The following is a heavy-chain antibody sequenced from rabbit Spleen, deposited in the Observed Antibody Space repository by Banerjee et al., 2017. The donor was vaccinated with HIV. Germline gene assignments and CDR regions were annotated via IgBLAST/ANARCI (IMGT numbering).Heavy chain of an antibody. CDR1: GVSFSGNSY. D-gene: IGHD1-1*01. Sequence: QSLEESGGDLVKPGASLTLTSIASGVSFSGNSYMCWVRQAPGKGLEWIACIDTGSSGFTYFASWAKGRFTISKTSSTTVTLQMTSLTAADTATYFCARDTSSSFSSYGMDLWGQGTLVTVS. V-gene: IGHV1S40*01. CDR2: IDTGSSGFT. CDR3: ARDTSSSFSSYGMDL. J-gene: IGHJ6*01.